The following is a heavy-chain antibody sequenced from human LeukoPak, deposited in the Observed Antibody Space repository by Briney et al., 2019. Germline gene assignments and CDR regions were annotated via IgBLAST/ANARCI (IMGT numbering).Heavy chain of an antibody. J-gene: IGHJ5*02. CDR2: IYWDDGK. V-gene: IGHV2-5*02. D-gene: IGHD6-19*01. CDR3: AYSMAVAGFNWFDP. Sequence: SGPTLVKPTQTLTLTCTFSGFSLSTSGVGVGWIRQPPGKALKWLALIYWDDGKRYSPSLERRLAITNDTSKNQVVLTMTNMDPVDTATYYCAYSMAVAGFNWFDPWGQGTLVTVSS. CDR1: GFSLSTSGVG.